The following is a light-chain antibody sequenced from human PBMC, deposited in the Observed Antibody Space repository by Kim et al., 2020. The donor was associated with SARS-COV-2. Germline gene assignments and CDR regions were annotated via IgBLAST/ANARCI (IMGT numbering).Light chain of an antibody. Sequence: SASVGDRVTITCRASQSISSYLNWYQQKPGKAPKLLIYAASSLQSGVPSRFSGSGSGTDFTLTINSLQPEDFATYYCQQSYSTPRTFGQGTKLEI. CDR2: AAS. CDR1: QSISSY. CDR3: QQSYSTPRT. V-gene: IGKV1-39*01. J-gene: IGKJ2*01.